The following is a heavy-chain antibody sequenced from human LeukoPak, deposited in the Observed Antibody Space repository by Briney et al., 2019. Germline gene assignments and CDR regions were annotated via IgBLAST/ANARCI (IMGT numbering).Heavy chain of an antibody. CDR2: ISWDGGGT. CDR1: GFTFHDYG. Sequence: GGSLRLSCAASGFTFHDYGMHWVRQAPGKGLEWVSLISWDGGGTYFADSVKGRFTISRDNRKKSVYLQMNNLKAEDTALYYCVKDTDGFLRFWGQGTLVTVSS. J-gene: IGHJ4*02. V-gene: IGHV3-43D*03. CDR3: VKDTDGFLRF. D-gene: IGHD4-17*01.